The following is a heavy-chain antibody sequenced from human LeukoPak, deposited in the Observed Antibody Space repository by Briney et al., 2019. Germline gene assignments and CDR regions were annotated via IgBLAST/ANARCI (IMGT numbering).Heavy chain of an antibody. J-gene: IGHJ4*02. CDR3: AREYFSTGGFDY. CDR2: INPSGGST. Sequence: ASVKVSCKASGYTFTSYYMHWVRQAPGQGLEWMGIINPSGGSTSYAQKSQGRVTMTRDTSTSTVYMELSSLRSEDTAVYYCAREYFSTGGFDYWGQGTPVTVSS. V-gene: IGHV1-46*01. D-gene: IGHD1-14*01. CDR1: GYTFTSYY.